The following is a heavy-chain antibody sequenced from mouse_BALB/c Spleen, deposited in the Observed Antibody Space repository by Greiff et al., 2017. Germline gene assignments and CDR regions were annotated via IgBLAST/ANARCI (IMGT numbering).Heavy chain of an antibody. Sequence: VQLQQSGPELVKPGASVKISCKASGYTFTAYVISWVKQRTGQGLEWIGEIYPGSGSTYYNEKFKGKATLTADKSSNTAYMQLSSLTSEDSAVYFCARRIYYDYLRDAMDYWGQGTSVTVSS. V-gene: IGHV1-77*01. D-gene: IGHD2-4*01. CDR3: ARRIYYDYLRDAMDY. CDR2: IYPGSGST. J-gene: IGHJ4*01. CDR1: GYTFTAYV.